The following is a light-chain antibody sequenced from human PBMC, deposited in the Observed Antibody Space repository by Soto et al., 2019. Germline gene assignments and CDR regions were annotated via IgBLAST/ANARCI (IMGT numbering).Light chain of an antibody. CDR2: GPS. CDR1: QSVSSNY. CDR3: QQYGVSPLT. Sequence: EIVLTQSPGTLSLSPGERATVSCRASQSVSSNYFAWYQQRPGQAPRLLIYGPSGRATGIPDRFSGSGSGTDFTLTISRLEPEDFAVYYCQQYGVSPLTFGGGTKIEIK. J-gene: IGKJ4*01. V-gene: IGKV3-20*01.